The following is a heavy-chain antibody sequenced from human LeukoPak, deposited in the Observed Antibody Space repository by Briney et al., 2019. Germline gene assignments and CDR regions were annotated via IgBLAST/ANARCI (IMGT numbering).Heavy chain of an antibody. Sequence: SETLSLTCTDSGDSIRTYDGSRIRQPPGKGLEWIGYIYYRGNTNYNPSLKSRVTISVDTSKNQFSLKLSSVTAADTAVYYCATTGYCSGGSCYAEYFQYSGQGTLVTVSS. CDR3: ATTGYCSGGSCYAEYFQY. J-gene: IGHJ1*01. CDR1: GDSIRTYD. CDR2: IYYRGNT. D-gene: IGHD2-15*01. V-gene: IGHV4-59*08.